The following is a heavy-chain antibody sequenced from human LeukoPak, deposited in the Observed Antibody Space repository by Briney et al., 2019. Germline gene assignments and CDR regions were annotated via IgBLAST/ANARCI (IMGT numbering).Heavy chain of an antibody. CDR1: GGSFSGYN. J-gene: IGHJ4*02. D-gene: IGHD6-19*01. Sequence: SETLSLTCAVYGGSFSGYNWSWIRQPPGKGLEWIGEINHNGITNYNPSLKSRVTMSVDTSKNQFSLNLTSVTAADTAFYYCARRTGWYWGYYFDYWGQGTLVTVSS. CDR2: INHNGIT. V-gene: IGHV4-34*01. CDR3: ARRTGWYWGYYFDY.